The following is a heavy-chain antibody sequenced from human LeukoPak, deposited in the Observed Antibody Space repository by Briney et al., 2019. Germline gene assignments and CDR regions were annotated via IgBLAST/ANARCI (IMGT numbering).Heavy chain of an antibody. V-gene: IGHV1-18*01. CDR3: ARGEYYMDV. J-gene: IGHJ6*03. CDR2: ISPYNGNT. CDR1: GYAFTSYG. Sequence: ASVKVSCKASGYAFTSYGITWVRQAPGQGLEWMGWISPYNGNTHYAQKVQGRVTMTTDTSTSTAYMELRSLRSDDTAVYYCARGEYYMDVWGKGTTVTVSS.